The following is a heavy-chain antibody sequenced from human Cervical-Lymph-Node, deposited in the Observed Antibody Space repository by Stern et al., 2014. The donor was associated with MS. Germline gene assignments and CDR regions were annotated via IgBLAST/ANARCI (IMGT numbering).Heavy chain of an antibody. Sequence: VQLVESGGGLVQPGRSLRLSCAASGFTFNDYAMHWVRRAPGKCLEWVSGIRWNSDHIGYADSVKGRFTISRDNAKNSLYLQMHSLRPEDTAMYYCAKDGVYFYGSGSYPDYWGQGTLVTVSS. V-gene: IGHV3-9*01. CDR2: IRWNSDHI. D-gene: IGHD3-10*01. J-gene: IGHJ4*02. CDR1: GFTFNDYA. CDR3: AKDGVYFYGSGSYPDY.